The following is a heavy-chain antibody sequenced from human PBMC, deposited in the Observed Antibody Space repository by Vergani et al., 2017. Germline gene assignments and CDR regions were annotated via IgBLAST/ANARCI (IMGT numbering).Heavy chain of an antibody. V-gene: IGHV3-66*01. D-gene: IGHD5-12*01. CDR3: ARGEGGYVTPDY. CDR2: IYSGGST. J-gene: IGHJ4*02. CDR1: GFTFSSYS. Sequence: EVQLVESGGGLVKPGGSLRLSCAASGFTFSSYSMNWVRQAPGKGLEWVSVIYSGGSTYYADSVKGRFTISRDNSKNTLYLQMNSLRAEDTAVYYCARGEGGYVTPDYWGQGTLVTVSS.